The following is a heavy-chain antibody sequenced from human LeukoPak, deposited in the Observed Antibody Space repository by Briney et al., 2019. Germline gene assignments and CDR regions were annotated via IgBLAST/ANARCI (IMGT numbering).Heavy chain of an antibody. J-gene: IGHJ4*02. CDR1: GYTFTSYG. Sequence: ASVKVSCKASGYTFTSYGISWVRQAPGQGLEWMGWISAYNGNTNYAQKLQGRVTMTTDTSTSTACMELRSLRSDDTAVYYCARDPSYYYGSGSYGGYFDYWGQGTLVTVSS. CDR2: ISAYNGNT. V-gene: IGHV1-18*01. CDR3: ARDPSYYYGSGSYGGYFDY. D-gene: IGHD3-10*01.